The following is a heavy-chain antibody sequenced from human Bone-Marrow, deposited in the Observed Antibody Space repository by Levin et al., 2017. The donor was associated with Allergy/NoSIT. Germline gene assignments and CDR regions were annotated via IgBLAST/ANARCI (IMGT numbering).Heavy chain of an antibody. CDR1: GFSISSTYY. CDR2: VYHSGST. J-gene: IGHJ4*02. D-gene: IGHD2-15*01. Sequence: GSLRLSCTVSGFSISSTYYWGWIRQPPGKGLEWIGNVYHSGSTYYNPPLKSRVTISVDTSMNQFSLKLNSVTAADTAVYYCARADCSGGYCYYFDSWGQGTLVIVSS. V-gene: IGHV4-38-2*02. CDR3: ARADCSGGYCYYFDS.